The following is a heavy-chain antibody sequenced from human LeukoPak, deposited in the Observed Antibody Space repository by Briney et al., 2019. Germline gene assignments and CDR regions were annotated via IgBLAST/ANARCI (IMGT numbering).Heavy chain of an antibody. Sequence: GRSLRLSCAASGFTFSSYGMHWVRQAPGKGLEWVAVISYDGSNKYYADSVKGRFTISRDNSKNTLYLQMNRLRAEDTAVYYCAKVRWLRILALIDYWGQGTLVTVSS. CDR1: GFTFSSYG. D-gene: IGHD5-12*01. V-gene: IGHV3-30*18. CDR2: ISYDGSNK. CDR3: AKVRWLRILALIDY. J-gene: IGHJ4*02.